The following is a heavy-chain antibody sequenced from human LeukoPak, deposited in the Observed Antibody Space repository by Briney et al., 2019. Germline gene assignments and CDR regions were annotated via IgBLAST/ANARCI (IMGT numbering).Heavy chain of an antibody. CDR3: ARAWVDLHYYDLSGYYFPPDY. J-gene: IGHJ4*02. Sequence: GASVKVSCKASGYTFTSYAMNWVRQAPGQGLEWMGWINTNTGNPTYAQGLTGRFVFSLDTSVSTAYLQISSLKADDTAVYYCARAWVDLHYYDLSGYYFPPDYWGQGTLVTVSS. CDR1: GYTFTSYA. D-gene: IGHD3-22*01. V-gene: IGHV7-4-1*02. CDR2: INTNTGNP.